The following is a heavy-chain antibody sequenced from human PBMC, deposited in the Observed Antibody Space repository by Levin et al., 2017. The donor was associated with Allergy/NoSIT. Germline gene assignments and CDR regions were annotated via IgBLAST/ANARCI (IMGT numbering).Heavy chain of an antibody. CDR3: ARRDSDGSNSFDY. J-gene: IGHJ4*02. Sequence: GGSLRLSCQASGYSFTSYWFGWVRQRPGKGLEWMGLIFPGDSDTRVSPSFQGQIIMSVDKTISTAYLQWTSLKASDSAMYYCARRDSDGSNSFDYWGQGTLVIVSS. V-gene: IGHV5-51*01. CDR2: IFPGDSDT. D-gene: IGHD4-23*01. CDR1: GYSFTSYW.